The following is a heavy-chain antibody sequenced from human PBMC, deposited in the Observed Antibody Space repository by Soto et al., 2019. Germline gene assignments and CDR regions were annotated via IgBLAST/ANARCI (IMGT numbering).Heavy chain of an antibody. CDR3: ARDSRIYDFWSGSHFDY. V-gene: IGHV3-74*01. CDR1: GFTFSSYW. J-gene: IGHJ4*02. Sequence: PGGSLRLSCAASGFTFSSYWIHWVRQAPGKGLVWVSRINADGSSTNYADSVKGRFTISRDNSKNTLYLQMNSLRTEDTAVYYCARDSRIYDFWSGSHFDYWGQGTLVTVSS. D-gene: IGHD3-3*01. CDR2: INADGSST.